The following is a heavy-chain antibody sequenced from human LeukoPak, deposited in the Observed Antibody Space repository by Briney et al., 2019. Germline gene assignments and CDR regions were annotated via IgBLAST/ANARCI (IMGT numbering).Heavy chain of an antibody. V-gene: IGHV3-74*01. CDR3: ASVDSGNDY. CDR2: INTDGSST. CDR1: GFTFSSYW. D-gene: IGHD1-26*01. J-gene: IGHJ4*02. Sequence: GGSLRLSCAASGFTFSSYWMHWVRQAPGQGLVWVSRINTDGSSTSYADSVKGRFTISRDNAKNSLYLQMNSLRAEDTAVYYCASVDSGNDYWGQGTLVTVSS.